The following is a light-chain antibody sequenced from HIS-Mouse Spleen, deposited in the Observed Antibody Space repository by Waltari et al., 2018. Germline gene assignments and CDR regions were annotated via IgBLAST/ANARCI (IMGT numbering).Light chain of an antibody. V-gene: IGLV2-8*01. CDR3: SSYAGSNNLV. CDR2: EVS. CDR1: SSDVGGYNY. Sequence: QSALTQPPSASGSPGQSVPIPCPGTSSDVGGYNYVSWYQQHPVKAPKLMIYEVSKRPSGVPDRFSGSKSGNTASLTVSGLQAEDEADYYCSSYAGSNNLVFGGGTKLTVL. J-gene: IGLJ2*01.